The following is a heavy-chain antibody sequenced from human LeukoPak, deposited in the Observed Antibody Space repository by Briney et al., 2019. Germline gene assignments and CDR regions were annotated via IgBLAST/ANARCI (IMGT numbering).Heavy chain of an antibody. CDR1: GFTFSGSA. Sequence: GGSLKLSCAASGFTFSGSAMHWVRQAPGKGLEWVAVIWYDGSKKYYADSVKGRFTVSRDNSKNTLYLQMNSLRAEDTAVYYCARAPGTTVFDYWGQGTLVTVSS. V-gene: IGHV3-33*08. CDR3: ARAPGTTVFDY. D-gene: IGHD1-7*01. CDR2: IWYDGSKK. J-gene: IGHJ4*02.